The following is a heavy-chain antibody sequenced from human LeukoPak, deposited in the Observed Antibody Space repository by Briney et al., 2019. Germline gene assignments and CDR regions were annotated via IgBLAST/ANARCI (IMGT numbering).Heavy chain of an antibody. CDR3: ANLDYYDTELDY. D-gene: IGHD3-22*01. V-gene: IGHV3-23*01. CDR2: ISGGGST. Sequence: GGPLRLSCAASGFTFSSYSMNWVRQAPWKGLEWVSAISGGGSTYYADSVKGRFTISRDNSKNTLYLQMNSLRAEDTAVYYCANLDYYDTELDYWGQGTLVTVSS. J-gene: IGHJ4*02. CDR1: GFTFSSYS.